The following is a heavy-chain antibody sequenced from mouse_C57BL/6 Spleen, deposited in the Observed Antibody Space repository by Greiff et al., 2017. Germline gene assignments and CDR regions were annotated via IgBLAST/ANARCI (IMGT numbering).Heavy chain of an antibody. CDR2: ISYDGSN. V-gene: IGHV3-6*01. Sequence: EVKVEESGPGLVKPSQSLSLTCSVTGYSITSGYYWNWIRQFPGNKLEWMGYISYDGSNNYNPSLKNRISITRDTSKNQFFLKLNSVTTEDTATYYCARERFYYDYDYFDYWGQGTTLTVSS. D-gene: IGHD2-4*01. CDR1: GYSITSGYY. CDR3: ARERFYYDYDYFDY. J-gene: IGHJ2*01.